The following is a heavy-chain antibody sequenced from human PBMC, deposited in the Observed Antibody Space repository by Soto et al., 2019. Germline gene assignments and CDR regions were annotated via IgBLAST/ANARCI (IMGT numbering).Heavy chain of an antibody. CDR2: ISWNSGSI. J-gene: IGHJ5*02. Sequence: GGSLRLSCAASGFTFDDYAMHWVRQAPGKGLEWVSGISWNSGSIGYADSVKGRFTISRDNAKNSLYLQMNSLRAEDTALYYCAKASQSGYSSGWPLYNWFDPWGQGTLVTVSS. CDR3: AKASQSGYSSGWPLYNWFDP. V-gene: IGHV3-9*01. CDR1: GFTFDDYA. D-gene: IGHD6-19*01.